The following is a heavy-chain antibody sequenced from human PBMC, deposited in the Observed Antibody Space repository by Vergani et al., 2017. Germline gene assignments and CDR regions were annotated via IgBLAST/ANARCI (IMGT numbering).Heavy chain of an antibody. J-gene: IGHJ4*02. CDR1: GFTFSSYA. CDR2: ISGSGDST. Sequence: EVQLLESGGGLVQPGGSLRLSCAASGFTFSSYAMSWVRQAPGKGLEWVSAISGSGDSTYYADSVKGRFTISADKSISTAYLQWSSLKASDTAMYYCARVTTGYFDYWGQGTLVTVSS. CDR3: ARVTTGYFDY. V-gene: IGHV3-23*01. D-gene: IGHD4-17*01.